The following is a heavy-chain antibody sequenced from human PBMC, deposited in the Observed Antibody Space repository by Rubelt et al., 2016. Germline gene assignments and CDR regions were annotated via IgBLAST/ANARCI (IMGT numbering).Heavy chain of an antibody. J-gene: IGHJ5*02. CDR3: ARDPTTRFTSTGWFDP. CDR2: FDPEDGET. Sequence: SGAEVKKPGASVKVSCKVSGYTLTELSMHWVRQAPGKGLEWMGGFDPEDGETIYAQKFQGRVTRTEDTSTDTAYMELSSLRSADTAVYYCARDPTTRFTSTGWFDPWGQGTLVTVSS. CDR1: GYTLTELS. D-gene: IGHD5-12*01. V-gene: IGHV1-24*01.